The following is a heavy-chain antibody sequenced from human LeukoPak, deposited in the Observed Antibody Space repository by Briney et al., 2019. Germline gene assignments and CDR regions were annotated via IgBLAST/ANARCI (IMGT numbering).Heavy chain of an antibody. CDR1: GGSISSSSYY. V-gene: IGHV4-39*01. CDR2: IYYSGST. D-gene: IGHD2-21*02. CDR3: ARHGYKVTATPSVKYYFDD. Sequence: SSETLSLTCTVSGGSISSSSYYWGWIRQPPGKGLEWIGSIYYSGSTYYNPSLKSRVTISVDTSKNQVSLKLSSVTAADTAVYYCARHGYKVTATPSVKYYFDDWGQGTLVTVSS. J-gene: IGHJ4*02.